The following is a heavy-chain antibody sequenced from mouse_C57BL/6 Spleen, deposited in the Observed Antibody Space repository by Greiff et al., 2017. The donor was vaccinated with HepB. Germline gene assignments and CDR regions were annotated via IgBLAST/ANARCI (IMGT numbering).Heavy chain of an antibody. CDR2: ISNGGGST. D-gene: IGHD1-1*01. V-gene: IGHV5-12*01. CDR3: ASQTVVSYYYAMDY. CDR1: GFTFSDYY. Sequence: EVMLVESGGGLVQPGGSLKLSCAASGFTFSDYYMYWVRQTPEKRLEWVAYISNGGGSTYYPDTVKGRFTISRDNAKNTLYLQMSRLKSEDTAMYYCASQTVVSYYYAMDYWGQGTSVTVSS. J-gene: IGHJ4*01.